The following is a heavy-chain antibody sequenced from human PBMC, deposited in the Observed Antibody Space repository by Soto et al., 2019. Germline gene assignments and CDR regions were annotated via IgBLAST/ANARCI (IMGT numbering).Heavy chain of an antibody. CDR3: ARLMGAYYYGSGSYRAFEI. D-gene: IGHD3-10*01. J-gene: IGHJ3*02. V-gene: IGHV5-51*01. CDR1: GYSFTSYW. CDR2: IYPGDSDT. Sequence: GESLKISCKGSGYSFTSYWIGWVRQMPGKGLEWMGIIYPGDSDTRYSPSFQGQVTISADKSISTAYLQWSSLKASDTAMYYCARLMGAYYYGSGSYRAFEIWGQGTMVTVSS.